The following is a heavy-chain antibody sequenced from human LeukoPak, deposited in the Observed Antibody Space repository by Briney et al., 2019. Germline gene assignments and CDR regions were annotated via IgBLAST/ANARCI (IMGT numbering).Heavy chain of an antibody. V-gene: IGHV3-7*04. J-gene: IGHJ6*03. D-gene: IGHD6-13*01. CDR2: IKQDGSEK. CDR3: ARGSSWDNLYYYYYYMDV. CDR1: GSTFSSYW. Sequence: GGSLRLSCAASGSTFSSYWMSWVRQAPGKGLEWVANIKQDGSEKYYVDSVKGRFTISRDNAKNSLYLQMNSLRAEDTAVYYCARGSSWDNLYYYYYYMDVWGKGTTVTVSS.